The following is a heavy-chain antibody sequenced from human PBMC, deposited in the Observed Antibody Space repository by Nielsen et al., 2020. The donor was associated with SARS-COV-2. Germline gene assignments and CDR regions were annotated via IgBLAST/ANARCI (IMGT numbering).Heavy chain of an antibody. Sequence: GESLKISCAASGFTFSSYGMHWVRQAPGKGLEWVAVIWYDGSNKYYADSVKGRFTISRDNSKNTLYLQMNSLRAEDTAVYYCARAGVSGYDQSDYWGQGTLVTVSS. D-gene: IGHD5-12*01. CDR2: IWYDGSNK. J-gene: IGHJ4*02. V-gene: IGHV3-33*01. CDR1: GFTFSSYG. CDR3: ARAGVSGYDQSDY.